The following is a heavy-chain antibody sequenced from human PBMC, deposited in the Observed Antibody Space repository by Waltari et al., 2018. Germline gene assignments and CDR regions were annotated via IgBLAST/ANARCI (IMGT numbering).Heavy chain of an antibody. Sequence: EVQLVESGGGLVQPGRSLRLSCAASGFTFDDYAMHWVRQAPGKGLEWVSGSSWNSGSIGYADSVKGRFTISRVNAKNSLYLQMNSLRAEDTALYYCAKDLGSVDYWGQGTLVTVSS. V-gene: IGHV3-9*01. CDR2: SSWNSGSI. CDR3: AKDLGSVDY. D-gene: IGHD3-10*01. CDR1: GFTFDDYA. J-gene: IGHJ4*02.